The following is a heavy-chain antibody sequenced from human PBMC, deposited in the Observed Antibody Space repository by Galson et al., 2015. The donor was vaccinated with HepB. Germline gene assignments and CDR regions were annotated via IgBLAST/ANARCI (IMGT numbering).Heavy chain of an antibody. D-gene: IGHD7-27*01. V-gene: IGHV1-69*13. J-gene: IGHJ3*02. CDR1: GYTFSSYA. Sequence: SVKVSCKASGYTFSSYAISWVRQAPGQGLEWMGGIIPIFGTANYAQKFQGRVTITADESTSTAYMELSSLRSEDTAVYYCALGKLGNAFDIWGQGTMVTVSS. CDR3: ALGKLGNAFDI. CDR2: IIPIFGTA.